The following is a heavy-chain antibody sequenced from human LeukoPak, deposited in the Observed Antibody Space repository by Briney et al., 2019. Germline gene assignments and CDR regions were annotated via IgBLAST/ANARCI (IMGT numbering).Heavy chain of an antibody. CDR3: AGSDSSGYYYVSNYYYYMDV. V-gene: IGHV4-61*02. Sequence: SQTLSLTCTVSGGSISSGSYYWSWIRQPAGKGLEWIGRIYTSGSTNYNPSLKSRVTISVDTSKNQFSLKPSSVTAADTAVYYCAGSDSSGYYYVSNYYYYMDVWGKGTTVTVSS. CDR2: IYTSGST. D-gene: IGHD3-22*01. J-gene: IGHJ6*03. CDR1: GGSISSGSYY.